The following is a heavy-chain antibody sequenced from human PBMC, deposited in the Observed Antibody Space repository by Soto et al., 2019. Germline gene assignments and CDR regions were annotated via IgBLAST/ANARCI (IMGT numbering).Heavy chain of an antibody. CDR3: ARDDYTYGVY. D-gene: IGHD2-2*02. CDR1: GFSFRDYF. J-gene: IGHJ4*02. V-gene: IGHV3-11*01. CDR2: IGPYGNTI. Sequence: GGSLRFSCAASGFSFRDYFMSWIRQAPGKGLEWVSYIGPYGNTIYYADSVKGRFTISRDDAKNSLSLHMNSLRTEDTAVYYCARDDYTYGVYWGQGTPVTVSS.